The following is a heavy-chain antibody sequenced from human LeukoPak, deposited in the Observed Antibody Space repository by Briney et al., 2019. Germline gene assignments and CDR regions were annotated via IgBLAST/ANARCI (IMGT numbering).Heavy chain of an antibody. D-gene: IGHD6-13*01. CDR1: GFTFSDYY. CDR2: ISSSGSTI. Sequence: GGSLRLSCAASGFTFSDYYMSWIRQAPGKGLEWVSYISSSGSTIYYADSVKGRFTISGDNAKNSLYLQMNSLRAEDTAVYYCARGYSSSWTHFDYWGQGTLVTVSS. CDR3: ARGYSSSWTHFDY. J-gene: IGHJ4*02. V-gene: IGHV3-11*01.